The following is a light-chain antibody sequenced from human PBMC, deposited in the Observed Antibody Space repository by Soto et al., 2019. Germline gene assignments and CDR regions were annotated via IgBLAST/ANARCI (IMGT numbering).Light chain of an antibody. Sequence: EIVMTQSPVTLSVSPGERATLSCRASQSVSTNLAWYQQKPGQAPRLLIYDASNRATGVPARFSGSGSGTDFTLTVSSLEPEDFALYYCQQRSNWPPEITFGQGTRLEIK. CDR1: QSVSTN. CDR2: DAS. V-gene: IGKV3-11*01. J-gene: IGKJ5*01. CDR3: QQRSNWPPEIT.